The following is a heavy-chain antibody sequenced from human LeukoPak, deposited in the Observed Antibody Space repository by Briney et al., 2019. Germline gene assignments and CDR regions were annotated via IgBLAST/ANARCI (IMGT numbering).Heavy chain of an antibody. CDR2: INYSGST. CDR1: GGSISRSVYY. Sequence: PSETLSLTCTVSGGSISRSVYYWGWIRQPPGKGLEWIGSINYSGSTYYNPSLKSRVIISVDTSKNHFSLELSSVTAADTAVYYCARPNSGWYFDYWGQGTLVTVSS. J-gene: IGHJ4*02. D-gene: IGHD6-19*01. CDR3: ARPNSGWYFDY. V-gene: IGHV4-39*02.